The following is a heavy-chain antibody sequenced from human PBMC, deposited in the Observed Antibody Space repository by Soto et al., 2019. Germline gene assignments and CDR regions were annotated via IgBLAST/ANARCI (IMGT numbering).Heavy chain of an antibody. CDR3: AREGTRGGFLNWFDP. Sequence: EVQLVESGGGLVQPGGSLRLSCAASGFTFSSYSMNWVRQAPGKGLEWVSYISSSSSTIYYADSVKGRFTISRDNAMNSLYLQMNSLRDEDTAVYYCAREGTRGGFLNWFDPWGQGTLVTVSS. D-gene: IGHD3-10*01. V-gene: IGHV3-48*02. CDR2: ISSSSSTI. J-gene: IGHJ5*02. CDR1: GFTFSSYS.